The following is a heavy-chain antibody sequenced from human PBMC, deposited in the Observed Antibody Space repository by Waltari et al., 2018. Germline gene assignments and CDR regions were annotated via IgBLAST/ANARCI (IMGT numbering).Heavy chain of an antibody. CDR2: RNPNSGGT. CDR1: GYTFTGYY. Sequence: QVQLLQSGDEVKKPGASVKVSCQASGYTFTGYYMHWVRQAPGKGLEWMGRRNPNSGGTDYAQKFLGRVTMTRDTSTSTAYMELSSLTSDDTAVYYCARIPAWYGEILNYWGQGTLVTVSS. CDR3: ARIPAWYGEILNY. J-gene: IGHJ4*02. D-gene: IGHD3-10*01. V-gene: IGHV1-2*06.